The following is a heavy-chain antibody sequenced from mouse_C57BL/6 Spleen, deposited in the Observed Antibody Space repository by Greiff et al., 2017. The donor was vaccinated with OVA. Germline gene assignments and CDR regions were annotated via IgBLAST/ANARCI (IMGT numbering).Heavy chain of an antibody. CDR2: IWSGGST. V-gene: IGHV2-2*01. Sequence: VKLVESGPGLVQPSQSLSITCTVSGFSLTSYGVHWVRQSPGKGLEWLGVIWSGGSTDSNAAFISRLSISKDNSKSQVFFKMNSLQADDTAIYYCARNQDYDYPWFAYWGQGTLVTVSA. CDR1: GFSLTSYG. D-gene: IGHD2-4*01. CDR3: ARNQDYDYPWFAY. J-gene: IGHJ3*01.